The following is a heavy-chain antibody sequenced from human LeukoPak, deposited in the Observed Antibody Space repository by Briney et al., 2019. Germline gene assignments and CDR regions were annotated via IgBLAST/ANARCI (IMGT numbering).Heavy chain of an antibody. CDR3: ARADGGVRGYYFDY. CDR2: IYYGGST. D-gene: IGHD3-10*01. CDR1: GASISSGGYY. V-gene: IGHV4-31*03. Sequence: PSETLSLTCTVSGASISSGGYYWSWIRQHPGKGLEWIGYIYYGGSTYYNPSLKSRITISVGTSKNQFSLELSSVTAADTAVYYCARADGGVRGYYFDYWGQGIMVTVSS. J-gene: IGHJ4*02.